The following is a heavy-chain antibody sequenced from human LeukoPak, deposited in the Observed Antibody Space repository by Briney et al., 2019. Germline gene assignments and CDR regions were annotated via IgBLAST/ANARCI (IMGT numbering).Heavy chain of an antibody. V-gene: IGHV4-30-4*01. Sequence: SETLSLTCTVSGGSISSGDYYWSWIRQPPGKGLEWIAYMYYSGSAYYNPSLKSRVTMSADTSKNQLSLKLSSVTAADTAVYYCARPYYYDSRIDPWGQGTLVTVSS. D-gene: IGHD3-22*01. CDR3: ARPYYYDSRIDP. CDR1: GGSISSGDYY. CDR2: MYYSGSA. J-gene: IGHJ5*02.